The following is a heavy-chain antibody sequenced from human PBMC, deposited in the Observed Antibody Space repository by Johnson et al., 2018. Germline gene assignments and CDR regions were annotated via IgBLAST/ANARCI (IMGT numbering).Heavy chain of an antibody. V-gene: IGHV3-48*01. CDR2: ISGTSSVT. CDR1: GFMFSSFS. J-gene: IGHJ3*02. D-gene: IGHD7-27*01. Sequence: VQLVQSGGGLVQPGKSLKISCAASGFMFSSFSVNWVRQAPGKGLEWISYISGTSSVTYYADSVKGRFTTSRDNANNSLYLQMHSMRAEDTAVYYCARPHWEDNIWGQGTMVTVSS. CDR3: ARPHWEDNI.